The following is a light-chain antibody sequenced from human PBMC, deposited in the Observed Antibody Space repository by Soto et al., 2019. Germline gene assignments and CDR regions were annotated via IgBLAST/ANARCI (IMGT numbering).Light chain of an antibody. CDR1: SNDIGGYNY. CDR3: SSFSVASPL. CDR2: DVS. V-gene: IGLV2-14*01. Sequence: QSALTQPASMSGSPGQSVTISCAGTSNDIGGYNYVSWYQHHPGTAPKLIIYDVSSRPSGVSHRFSGSKSGNTASLTISGLQAEDEADYYCSSFSVASPLFGTGTKVTLL. J-gene: IGLJ1*01.